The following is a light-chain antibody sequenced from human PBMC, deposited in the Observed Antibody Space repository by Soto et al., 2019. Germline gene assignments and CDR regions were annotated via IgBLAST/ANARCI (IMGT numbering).Light chain of an antibody. CDR2: INSDGSH. J-gene: IGLJ1*01. CDR1: SGHSSYA. CDR3: QTWGTGIRV. V-gene: IGLV4-69*01. Sequence: QAVVTQSPSASASLGASVKFICTLSSGHSSYAIAWHQQQPEKGPRYLMKINSDGSHSKGDGIPDRFSGSSSGAERYLTISSLPSEDEADYYCQTWGTGIRVFGTGTKVTVL.